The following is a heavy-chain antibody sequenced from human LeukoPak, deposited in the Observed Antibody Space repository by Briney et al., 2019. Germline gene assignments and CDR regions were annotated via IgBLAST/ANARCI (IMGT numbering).Heavy chain of an antibody. D-gene: IGHD6-13*01. J-gene: IGHJ5*02. CDR3: ARGVSSRDWFDP. V-gene: IGHV5-51*01. CDR1: GYDFFGYW. CDR2: IYPDDSNI. Sequence: GESLKISCKGSGYDFFGYWIAWVRQMPGKGLEWVGIIYPDDSNIKYSPAFQGQVTISAVKSLSTSYLQWDSLKASDSAMYYCARGVSSRDWFDPWGQGTLVIVSS.